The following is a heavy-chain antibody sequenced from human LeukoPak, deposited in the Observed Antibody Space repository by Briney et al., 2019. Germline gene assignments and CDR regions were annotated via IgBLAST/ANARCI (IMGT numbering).Heavy chain of an antibody. Sequence: PSETLSLTCTVSGGSMSPYHWSWIRQPPGKGLEWTGYIYYSGSTNYNPSLKSRVTISVDTSKNQFSLKLSSVTAADTAVYYCARTRYIVVVTAGPWYFDLWGRGTLVTVSS. CDR1: GGSMSPYH. D-gene: IGHD2-21*02. V-gene: IGHV4-59*12. CDR2: IYYSGST. J-gene: IGHJ2*01. CDR3: ARTRYIVVVTAGPWYFDL.